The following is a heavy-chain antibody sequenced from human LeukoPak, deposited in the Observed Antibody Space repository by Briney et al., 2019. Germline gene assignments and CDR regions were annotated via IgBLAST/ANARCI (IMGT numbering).Heavy chain of an antibody. Sequence: ASVKVSCKASGYTFTSYYMHWVRQAPGQGLEWMGIINPSGGSTSYAQKFQGRVTMTRDTATSTVYMELSSLRSEDTAVYYCARGGDFWSGYQAANNWFDPWGQGTLVTVSS. CDR1: GYTFTSYY. CDR3: ARGGDFWSGYQAANNWFDP. J-gene: IGHJ5*02. CDR2: INPSGGST. V-gene: IGHV1-46*01. D-gene: IGHD3-3*01.